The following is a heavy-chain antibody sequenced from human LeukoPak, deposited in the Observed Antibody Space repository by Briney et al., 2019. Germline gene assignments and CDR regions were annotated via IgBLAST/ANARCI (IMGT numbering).Heavy chain of an antibody. CDR2: IHNSGTT. D-gene: IGHD3-10*01. Sequence: SETLSLTCAVSGGPFSGYVWSWIRQSSGKGLEWIGEIHNSGTTNYNPSLNSRVTISEDTSKNQFYLNLSSVTAADTAVYYCARRYYYNLGSFPFDFWGQGTLVTVSS. V-gene: IGHV4-34*01. CDR3: ARRYYYNLGSFPFDF. CDR1: GGPFSGYV. J-gene: IGHJ4*02.